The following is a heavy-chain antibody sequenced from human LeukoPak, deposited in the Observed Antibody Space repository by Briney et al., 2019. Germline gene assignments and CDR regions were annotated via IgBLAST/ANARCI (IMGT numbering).Heavy chain of an antibody. CDR2: IIPIFGTA. CDR1: GGTFSSYA. J-gene: IGHJ4*02. Sequence: SVKVSCKASGGTFSSYAISWVRQAPGQGLEWMGGIIPIFGTANYAQKFQGRVTITTDESTSTAYMELGRLRSDDTAVYYCARARLLLRFLEWLPGDYWGQGTLVTVSS. V-gene: IGHV1-69*05. D-gene: IGHD3-3*01. CDR3: ARARLLLRFLEWLPGDY.